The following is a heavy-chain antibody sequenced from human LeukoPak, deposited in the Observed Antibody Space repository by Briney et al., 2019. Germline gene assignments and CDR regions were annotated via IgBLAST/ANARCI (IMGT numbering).Heavy chain of an antibody. CDR2: ISAYNGNT. CDR3: ARTYSSSWYSFGY. D-gene: IGHD6-13*01. J-gene: IGHJ4*02. Sequence: ASVKASCKASGYTFTSYGISWVRQAPGQGLEWMGWISAYNGNTNYAQKPQGRVTMTTDTSTSTAYMELRSVRADDTAMYYCARTYSSSWYSFGYWGQGTLVTVVS. V-gene: IGHV1-18*01. CDR1: GYTFTSYG.